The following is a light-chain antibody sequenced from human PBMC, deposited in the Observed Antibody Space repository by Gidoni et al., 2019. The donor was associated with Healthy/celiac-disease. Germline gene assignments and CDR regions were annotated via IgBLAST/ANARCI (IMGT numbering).Light chain of an antibody. CDR3: QQYDNPPFT. CDR2: DAS. CDR1: QDISNY. V-gene: IGKV1-33*01. J-gene: IGKJ3*01. Sequence: DIQMTQSPSSLSASVGDRVNITCQASQDISNYLNWYQQKPGKAPKLLIYDASNLETGVPSRFSGSGSGTDFTFTISSLQPEDIATYYCQQYDNPPFTFGPGTKVDIK.